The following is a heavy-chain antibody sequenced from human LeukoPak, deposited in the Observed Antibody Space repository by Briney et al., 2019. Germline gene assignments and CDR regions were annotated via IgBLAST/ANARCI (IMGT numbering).Heavy chain of an antibody. CDR2: IYYSGST. J-gene: IGHJ6*03. CDR1: GGSISSSSYY. Sequence: SETLSLTCTVSGGSISSSSYYWGWIRQPPGKGLERIGSIYYSGSTYYNPSLKSRVTISVDTSKNQFSLKLSSVTAADTAVYYCARHFGEPYYYYMDVWGKGTTVTISS. CDR3: ARHFGEPYYYYMDV. V-gene: IGHV4-39*01. D-gene: IGHD3-10*01.